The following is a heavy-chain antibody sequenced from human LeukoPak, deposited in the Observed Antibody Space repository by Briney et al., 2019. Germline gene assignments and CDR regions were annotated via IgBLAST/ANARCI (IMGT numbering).Heavy chain of an antibody. J-gene: IGHJ4*02. CDR1: GFTFSSYA. CDR2: ISHDGSTE. CDR3: AKGSDSSGWYRLDY. V-gene: IGHV3-30-3*01. Sequence: PGGSLRLSCAASGFTFSSYAIHWVRQAPGKGLEWVALISHDGSTEFYADSVKGRFTISRDNSKNTLYLQMNSLRAEDTAVYYCAKGSDSSGWYRLDYWGQGTLVTVSS. D-gene: IGHD6-19*01.